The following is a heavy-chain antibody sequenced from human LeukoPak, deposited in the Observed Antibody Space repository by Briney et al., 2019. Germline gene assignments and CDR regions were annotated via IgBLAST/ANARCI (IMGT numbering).Heavy chain of an antibody. J-gene: IGHJ5*02. CDR2: VYHSGSI. D-gene: IGHD3-10*01. V-gene: IGHV4-38-2*02. CDR1: GDSLVSGHY. Sequence: SETLSLTCTVSGDSLVSGHYWGWIRQPPGQGLEWVGSVYHSGSIYYNPSLKSRVIMSVDTSKNQFSLKLSSLTAADTAIYYCARDRGILWFGELSGGNWFDPWGQGTLVTVSS. CDR3: ARDRGILWFGELSGGNWFDP.